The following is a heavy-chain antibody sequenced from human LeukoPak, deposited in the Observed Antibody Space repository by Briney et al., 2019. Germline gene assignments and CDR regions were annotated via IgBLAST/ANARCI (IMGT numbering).Heavy chain of an antibody. CDR1: GGTFGSYA. CDR2: IIPIFGTA. J-gene: IGHJ4*02. CDR3: ARALNQLVVTAIFDY. D-gene: IGHD2-21*02. V-gene: IGHV1-69*01. Sequence: ASVKVSCKASGGTFGSYAISWVRQAPGQGLEWMGGIIPIFGTANYAQKFQGRVTITADESTSTAYMELSSLRSEDTAVYYCARALNQLVVTAIFDYWGQGTLVTVSS.